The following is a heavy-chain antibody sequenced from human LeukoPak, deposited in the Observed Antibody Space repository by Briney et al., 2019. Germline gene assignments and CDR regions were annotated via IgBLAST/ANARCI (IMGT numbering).Heavy chain of an antibody. Sequence: PGGSLRLSCAASGFTFSRYPMHWVRQAPGKGLEWVAVISYAGSNKYYADSVKGRFTISRDNSKNTLYLQMDSLRAEDTAVYYCAKPLYNSGWYGGGDYWGQGVLVTVSS. CDR1: GFTFSRYP. J-gene: IGHJ4*02. CDR3: AKPLYNSGWYGGGDY. V-gene: IGHV3-30*04. CDR2: ISYAGSNK. D-gene: IGHD6-19*01.